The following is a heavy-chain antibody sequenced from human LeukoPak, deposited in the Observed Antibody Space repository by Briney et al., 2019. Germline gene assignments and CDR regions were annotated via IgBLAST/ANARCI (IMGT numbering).Heavy chain of an antibody. J-gene: IGHJ4*02. D-gene: IGHD6-19*01. CDR2: INSDGSST. CDR3: AREQQAVAGDN. V-gene: IGHV3-74*01. CDR1: GFTFSSYR. Sequence: GGSLRLSCAASGFTFSSYRMHWVRQAPGKGPVWVSRINSDGSSTSYADSVKGRFTISRDNAKNTLFLQMNSLRAEDTAVYYCAREQQAVAGDNWGQGTLVTVSS.